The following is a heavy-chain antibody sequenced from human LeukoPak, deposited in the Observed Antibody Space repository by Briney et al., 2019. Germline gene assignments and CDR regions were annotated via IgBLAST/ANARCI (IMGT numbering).Heavy chain of an antibody. CDR3: AKDEIPLRYFDWLSYYFDY. V-gene: IGHV3-23*01. Sequence: GGSLRLSCAASGFTFSSYAMSWVRQAPGKGLEWVSAISGSGGSTYYADSVKGRFTISRDNSKNTLYLQMNSLRADDTAVYYCAKDEIPLRYFDWLSYYFDYWGQGTLVTVSS. D-gene: IGHD3-9*01. CDR2: ISGSGGST. J-gene: IGHJ4*02. CDR1: GFTFSSYA.